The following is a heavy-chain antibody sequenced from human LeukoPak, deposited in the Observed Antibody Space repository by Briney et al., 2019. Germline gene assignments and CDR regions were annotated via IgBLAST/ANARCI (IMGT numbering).Heavy chain of an antibody. CDR1: GGSISSYY. CDR3: ARHMYDISGYPYFDY. J-gene: IGHJ4*02. CDR2: FYYSGNT. D-gene: IGHD3-22*01. V-gene: IGHV4-59*01. Sequence: SETLSLTCTVSGGSISSYYWSWIRQPPGKGLEWIGCFYYSGNTNYNPSLKSRVTISVDTSKNQFSLKLTSVTAADTAVYFCARHMYDISGYPYFDYWGQGTLVTVSS.